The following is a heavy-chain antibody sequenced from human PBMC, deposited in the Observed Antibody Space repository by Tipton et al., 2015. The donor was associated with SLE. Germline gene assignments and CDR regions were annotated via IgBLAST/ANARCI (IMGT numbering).Heavy chain of an antibody. J-gene: IGHJ4*02. CDR1: GFTFSSYG. D-gene: IGHD3-22*01. CDR3: AASGSGYYGLGY. Sequence: SLRLSCAASGFTFSSYGMHWVRQAPGKGLEWVAVIWYDGGNKYYADSVKGRFTISRDNSKNTLYLQMNSLRAEDTAVYYCAASGSGYYGLGYWGQGTLVTVSS. CDR2: IWYDGGNK. V-gene: IGHV3-33*01.